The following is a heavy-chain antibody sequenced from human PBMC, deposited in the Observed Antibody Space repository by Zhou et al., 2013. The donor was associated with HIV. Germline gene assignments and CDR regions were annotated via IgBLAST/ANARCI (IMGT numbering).Heavy chain of an antibody. CDR3: ARCYYDNSGCDY. Sequence: QVHLVQSGAEVKKPGSSVRVSCKASGYSFTSHYMHWVRQAPGQGPEWMGGIIPFFGTANYAQKFQGRVAITAAESTSTAYMELSSLRSEDTAVYYCARCYYDNSGCDYWGQGTLVTVSS. D-gene: IGHD3-22*01. J-gene: IGHJ4*02. V-gene: IGHV1-69*12. CDR1: GYSFTSHY. CDR2: IIPFFGTA.